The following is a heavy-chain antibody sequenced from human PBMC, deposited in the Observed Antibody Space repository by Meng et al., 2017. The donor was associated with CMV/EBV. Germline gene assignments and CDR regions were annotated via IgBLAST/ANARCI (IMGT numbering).Heavy chain of an antibody. V-gene: IGHV4-34*01. CDR2: INHSGSN. D-gene: IGHD3-3*01. J-gene: IGHJ5*02. CDR1: GGSFSCYY. Sequence: CGAGLLNASETLSLTCAVYGGSFSCYYWSWIRQPPGKGLGWIGEINHSGSNNYNPSLKSRVTISVDTSKNQFSLKLSSVPAADTAVYYCARGSRRLPRFNWFDPWGQGTLVTVLL. CDR3: ARGSRRLPRFNWFDP.